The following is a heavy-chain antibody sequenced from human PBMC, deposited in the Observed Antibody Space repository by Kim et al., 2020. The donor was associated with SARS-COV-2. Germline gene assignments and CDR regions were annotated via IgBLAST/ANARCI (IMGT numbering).Heavy chain of an antibody. Sequence: GGSLRLSCVASGFTFSDSSMSWIRQAPGKGLEWVSYISSSSSYTNYADSVKGRFTISRENAKNSLYLQMNSLRAEDTAVYYCARVGYDYVWWSYGDYYYYYGMDVWGQGTTVTASS. CDR2: ISSSSSYT. CDR1: GFTFSDSS. D-gene: IGHD3-16*01. J-gene: IGHJ6*02. V-gene: IGHV3-11*05. CDR3: ARVGYDYVWWSYGDYYYYYGMDV.